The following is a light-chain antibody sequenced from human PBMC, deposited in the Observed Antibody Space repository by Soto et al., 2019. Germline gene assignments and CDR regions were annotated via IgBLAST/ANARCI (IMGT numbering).Light chain of an antibody. J-gene: IGKJ2*01. CDR2: GAS. CDR3: HQYNNWPPYT. Sequence: EIVMTQSPATLSVSPGERATLSCRASQSVSSNLAWYQQKPGQAPRLLIYGASTRATGIPARFSGSGSGTEYHLTSSSLQSEDCADYYCHQYNNWPPYTFGQETKLEIK. V-gene: IGKV3-15*01. CDR1: QSVSSN.